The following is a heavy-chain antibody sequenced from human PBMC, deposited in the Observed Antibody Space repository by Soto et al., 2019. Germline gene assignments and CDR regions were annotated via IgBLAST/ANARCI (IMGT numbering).Heavy chain of an antibody. D-gene: IGHD6-19*01. V-gene: IGHV1-8*01. CDR1: GYTFTSYD. CDR3: ARVISAVAGDDAFDI. CDR2: MNPSSGNT. Sequence: ASVKVSCKASGYTFTSYDINWVRQATGQGLEWMGWMNPSSGNTGYAQKFQGRVTMTRNTSISTAYMELSSLRSENTAVYYCARVISAVAGDDAFDIWGQGTMVTVSS. J-gene: IGHJ3*02.